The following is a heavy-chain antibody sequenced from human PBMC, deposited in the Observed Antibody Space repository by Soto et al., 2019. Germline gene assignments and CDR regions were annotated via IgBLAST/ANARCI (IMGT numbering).Heavy chain of an antibody. CDR2: IYYSGST. CDR3: ARGITMVRGVITTGALYYYYMDV. J-gene: IGHJ6*03. V-gene: IGHV4-59*01. D-gene: IGHD3-10*01. CDR1: GGSISSYY. Sequence: SETLSLTCTVSGGSISSYYWSWIRQPPGKGLEWIGYIYYSGSTNYNPSLKSRVTISVDTSKNQFSLKLSSVTAADTAVYYCARGITMVRGVITTGALYYYYMDVWGKGTTVTVSS.